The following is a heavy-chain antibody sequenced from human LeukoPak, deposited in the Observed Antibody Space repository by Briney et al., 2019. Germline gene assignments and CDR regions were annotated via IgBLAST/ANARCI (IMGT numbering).Heavy chain of an antibody. J-gene: IGHJ6*04. CDR1: GGTFSSYA. Sequence: SVKVSCKASGGTFSSYAIGWVRQAPGQGLEWMGGIIPIFGTANYAQKFQGRVTITADKSTSTAYMELSSLRSEDTAVYYCARETGYCSSTSCYLYYYGMDVWGKGTTVTVSS. V-gene: IGHV1-69*06. CDR2: IIPIFGTA. D-gene: IGHD2-2*01. CDR3: ARETGYCSSTSCYLYYYGMDV.